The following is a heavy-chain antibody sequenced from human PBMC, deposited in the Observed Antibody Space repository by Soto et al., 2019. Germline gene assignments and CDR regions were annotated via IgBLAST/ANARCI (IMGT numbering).Heavy chain of an antibody. CDR3: ARALQYQNWLDP. CDR2: IWSGGSNK. D-gene: IGHD4-4*01. CDR1: GFTLSNYG. V-gene: IGHV3-33*01. Sequence: QVQLVESGGGVVQPGRSLRLSCAASGFTLSNYGMHWVRQAPGKGLEWVAVIWSGGSNKYYADSVKGRFTISRDNSKNTLYLQMNSLRAEDTAVYYCARALQYQNWLDPWGQGTLATVSS. J-gene: IGHJ5*02.